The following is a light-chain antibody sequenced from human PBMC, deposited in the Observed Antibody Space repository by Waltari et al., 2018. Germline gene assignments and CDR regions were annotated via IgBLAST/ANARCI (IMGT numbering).Light chain of an antibody. CDR1: QDISSH. CDR2: YAS. V-gene: IGKV1-16*01. J-gene: IGKJ4*01. CDR3: QQYNSVPPT. Sequence: DIQMTQSPSSLAASVGHTVTITCRASQDISSHLAWYQQKPGKAPKPLIYYASNLESGVPSRFSGSGSGTEFTLTISSLQPEDFATYSCQQYNSVPPTFGGGTRVEIK.